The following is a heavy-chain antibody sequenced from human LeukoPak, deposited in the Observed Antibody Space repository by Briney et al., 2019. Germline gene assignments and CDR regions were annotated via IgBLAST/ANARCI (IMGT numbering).Heavy chain of an antibody. CDR3: AKGEVAGPMNFDY. V-gene: IGHV3-33*06. CDR2: MWYDGSNK. Sequence: GGSLRLSCAASGFTFSSYGMHWVRQAPGKGLEWVAVMWYDGSNKYYADSVKGRFTISRDNSKNTLYLQMNSLRAEDTAVYYCAKGEVAGPMNFDYWGQGTLVTVSS. D-gene: IGHD6-19*01. J-gene: IGHJ4*02. CDR1: GFTFSSYG.